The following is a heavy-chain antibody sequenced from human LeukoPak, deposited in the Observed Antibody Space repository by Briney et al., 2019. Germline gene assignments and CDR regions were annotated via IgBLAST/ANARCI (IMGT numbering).Heavy chain of an antibody. Sequence: PSETLSLTCTVSGGSISSGGYYWSWIRQPPGKGLEWIGYIYYSGSTNYNPSLKSRVTISVDTSKNQFSLKLSSVTAADTAVYYCASHSYYYGSGLFDYWGQGTLVTVSS. J-gene: IGHJ4*02. CDR3: ASHSYYYGSGLFDY. V-gene: IGHV4-61*08. D-gene: IGHD3-10*01. CDR1: GGSISSGGYY. CDR2: IYYSGST.